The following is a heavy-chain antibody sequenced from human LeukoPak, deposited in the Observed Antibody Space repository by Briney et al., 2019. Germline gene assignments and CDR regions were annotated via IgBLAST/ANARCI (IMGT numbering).Heavy chain of an antibody. CDR1: GFSFSTYY. Sequence: PGGSLRLSCAASGFSFSTYYVNWVRQAPGKGLEWVSRISSSSTYIYYSDSVRGRFAISRDNAKNSLYLQMNGLRGDDTAVYYCARGWFGDAWGQGILVTVSS. CDR2: ISSSSTYI. V-gene: IGHV3-21*01. J-gene: IGHJ5*02. D-gene: IGHD3-10*01. CDR3: ARGWFGDA.